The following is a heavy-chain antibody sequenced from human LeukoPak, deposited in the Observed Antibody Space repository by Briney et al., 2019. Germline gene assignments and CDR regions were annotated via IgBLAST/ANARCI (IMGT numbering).Heavy chain of an antibody. V-gene: IGHV3-64D*06. CDR1: GFTFSRYA. Sequence: GGSLRLSCSASGFTFSRYAMHWVRQAPGKGLEYVSAISSNGGSTYYADSVKGRFTISRDNSKNTLYLQMSSLRAEDTAVYYCVKEGGGWLQSQFDYWGQGTPVTVSS. D-gene: IGHD5-24*01. J-gene: IGHJ4*02. CDR3: VKEGGGWLQSQFDY. CDR2: ISSNGGST.